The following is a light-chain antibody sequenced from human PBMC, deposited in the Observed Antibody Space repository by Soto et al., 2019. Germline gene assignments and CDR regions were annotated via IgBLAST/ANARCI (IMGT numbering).Light chain of an antibody. V-gene: IGKV3-20*01. CDR1: QSVPRSY. Sequence: EILLTQSPGTLSLSPGERATLSCRASQSVPRSYLAWYQQKPGQAPSLLIYGTSSRATGIPDRLSGSGSGTDFTLTISRLEPEDFAVFYCQQYGSSITFGQGTRLEIK. J-gene: IGKJ5*01. CDR2: GTS. CDR3: QQYGSSIT.